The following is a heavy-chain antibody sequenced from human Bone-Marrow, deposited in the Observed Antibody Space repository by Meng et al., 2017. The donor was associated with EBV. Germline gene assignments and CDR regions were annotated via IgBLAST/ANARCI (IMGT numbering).Heavy chain of an antibody. V-gene: IGHV3-30*03. J-gene: IGHJ4*02. CDR1: GFTFSSYG. CDR2: ISYDGSNK. D-gene: IGHD3-3*01. Sequence: QVQLVESGXGVVQPXRSLRLSCAASGFTFSSYGMHWVRQAPGKGLEWVAVISYDGSNKYYADSVKGRFTISRDNSKNTLYLQMNSLRAEDTAVYYCARDPTFGYFDYWGQGTLVTVSS. CDR3: ARDPTFGYFDY.